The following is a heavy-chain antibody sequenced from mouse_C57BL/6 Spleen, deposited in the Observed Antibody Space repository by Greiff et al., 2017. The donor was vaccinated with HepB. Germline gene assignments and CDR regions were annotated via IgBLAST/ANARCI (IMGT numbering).Heavy chain of an antibody. CDR1: GYTFTSYG. CDR3: VYSNSPDV. J-gene: IGHJ1*03. V-gene: IGHV1-81*01. Sequence: QVQLKESGAELARPGASVKLSCKASGYTFTSYGISWVKQRTGQGLEWIGEIYPRSGNTYYNEKFKGKATLTADKSSSTAYMELRSLTSEDSAVYFCVYSNSPDVWGTGTTGTVSS. CDR2: IYPRSGNT. D-gene: IGHD2-5*01.